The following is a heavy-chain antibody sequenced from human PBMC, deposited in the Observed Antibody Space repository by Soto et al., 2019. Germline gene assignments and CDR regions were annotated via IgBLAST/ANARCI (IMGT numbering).Heavy chain of an antibody. J-gene: IGHJ6*02. D-gene: IGHD3-10*01. V-gene: IGHV3-33*01. CDR2: MWYDGSNK. CDR3: ARDALTMVRGAQYYYYYYGMDV. Sequence: GGSLRLSCAASGFTFSSYGMHWVRQAPGKGLEWVAVMWYDGSNKYYADSVKGRFTISRDNSKNTLYLQMNSLRAEDTAVYYCARDALTMVRGAQYYYYYYGMDVWGQGTTVTVSS. CDR1: GFTFSSYG.